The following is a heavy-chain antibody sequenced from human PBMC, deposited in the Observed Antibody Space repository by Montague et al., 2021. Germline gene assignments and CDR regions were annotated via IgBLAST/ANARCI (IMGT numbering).Heavy chain of an antibody. CDR1: SGSIFHAH. D-gene: IGHD7-27*01. CDR3: ARRLGIRAPFDY. CDR2: IYDSGTT. V-gene: IGHV4-59*08. Sequence: SETLSLTCTVSSGSIFHAHWSWIRQSPEKGLEWIGYIYDSGTTNXNPSLKSRVTISADTSMNQFSLNLRSVTAADTAVYFCARRLGIRAPFDYWGQGTLVTVSS. J-gene: IGHJ4*02.